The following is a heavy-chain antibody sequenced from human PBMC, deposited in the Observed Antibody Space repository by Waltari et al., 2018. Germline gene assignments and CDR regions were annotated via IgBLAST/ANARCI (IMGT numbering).Heavy chain of an antibody. CDR1: GFTFSSYS. CDR3: AREGGGIAAAGLDY. J-gene: IGHJ4*02. V-gene: IGHV3-21*01. Sequence: EVQLVESGGGLVKPGGSLRLSCAASGFTFSSYSMNWVRQAPGKGLEWVSSISSSSSYIYYADSVKGRFTISRDNAKNSLYLQMNSLRAEDTAVYYCAREGGGIAAAGLDYWGQGTLVTVSS. CDR2: ISSSSSYI. D-gene: IGHD6-13*01.